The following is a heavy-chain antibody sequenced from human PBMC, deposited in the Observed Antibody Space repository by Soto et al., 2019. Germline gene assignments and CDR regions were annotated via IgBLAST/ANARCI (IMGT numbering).Heavy chain of an antibody. J-gene: IGHJ4*02. CDR3: ARGYCSSTSCEYYFEY. V-gene: IGHV4-61*01. Sequence: QVQLQESGPGLLKPSETLSLTCTVSGGSVSSGSYYWSWIRQPPGKGLEWIGYIYYSGSTNYNPSLQSRVTISVDTSKNQFSLKVSSVTAADTAVYYCARGYCSSTSCEYYFEYWGQGTLVTVSS. D-gene: IGHD2-2*01. CDR1: GGSVSSGSYY. CDR2: IYYSGST.